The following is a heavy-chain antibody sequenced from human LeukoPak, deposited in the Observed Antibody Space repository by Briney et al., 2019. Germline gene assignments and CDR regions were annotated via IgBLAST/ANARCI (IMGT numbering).Heavy chain of an antibody. CDR1: GGSFSGYY. CDR3: ARGSTYYDFWSGSLAGGFDY. CDR2: INHSGST. D-gene: IGHD3-3*01. V-gene: IGHV4-34*01. Sequence: PSETLSLTCAVYGGSFSGYYWSWIRQPPGKGLEWIGEINHSGSTNYNPSPKSRVTVSVDTPKNQFSLQLSSVTAADTAVYYCARGSTYYDFWSGSLAGGFDYWGQGTLVTVSS. J-gene: IGHJ4*02.